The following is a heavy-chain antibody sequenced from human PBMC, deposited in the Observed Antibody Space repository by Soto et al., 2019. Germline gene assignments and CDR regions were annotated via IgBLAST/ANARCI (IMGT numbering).Heavy chain of an antibody. J-gene: IGHJ6*02. CDR1: GGSSSSSSYY. CDR2: IYYSGST. V-gene: IGHV4-39*01. D-gene: IGHD3-10*01. CDR3: ARPISGNGMDV. Sequence: SESLSLTCTVSGGSSSSSSYYWGWIRQPPGKGLEWIGSIYYSGSTYYNPSLKSRVTISVDTSKNQFSLKLSSVTAADTAVYYCARPISGNGMDVWGQGTTVTVSS.